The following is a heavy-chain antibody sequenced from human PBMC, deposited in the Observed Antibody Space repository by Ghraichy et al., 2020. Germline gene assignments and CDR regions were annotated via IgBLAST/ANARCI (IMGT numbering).Heavy chain of an antibody. V-gene: IGHV1-18*04. CDR1: GYTFTSYG. J-gene: IGHJ6*02. CDR2: ISAYNGNT. CDR3: ARGISGSYSSYYYYGMDV. D-gene: IGHD1-26*01. Sequence: ASVKVSCKASGYTFTSYGISWVRQAPGQGLEWMGWISAYNGNTNYAQKLQGRVTMTTDTSTSTAYMELRSLRSDDTAVYYCARGISGSYSSYYYYGMDVWGQGTTVTVSS.